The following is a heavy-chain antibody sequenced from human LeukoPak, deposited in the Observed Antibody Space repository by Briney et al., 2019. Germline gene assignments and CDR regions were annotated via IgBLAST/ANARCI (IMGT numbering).Heavy chain of an antibody. CDR2: IKQDGSEK. D-gene: IGHD2-2*01. CDR3: ARLKLLWSNYFDY. V-gene: IGHV3-7*01. CDR1: EFIFGSYW. Sequence: GGSLRLSCAASEFIFGSYWMNWVRQAPGKGLEWVANIKQDGSEKYYVDSVKGRFTISRDNAKNSLYLQMNSLRAEDTAVYYCARLKLLWSNYFDYWGQGTLVTVSS. J-gene: IGHJ4*02.